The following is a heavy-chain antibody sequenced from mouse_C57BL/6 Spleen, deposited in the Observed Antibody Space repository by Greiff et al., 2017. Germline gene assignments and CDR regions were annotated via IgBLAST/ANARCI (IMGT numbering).Heavy chain of an antibody. CDR3: TREKYDYDDPRGYFGV. Sequence: VQLQQSGAELVRPGASVTLSCKASGYTFTDYEMHWVKQTPVHGLEWIGAIDPETGGTAYNQKFKGKAILTADKSSSTAYMELRSLTSEDSAVYYCTREKYDYDDPRGYFGVWGTGTTVTVSS. J-gene: IGHJ1*03. CDR2: IDPETGGT. V-gene: IGHV1-15*01. D-gene: IGHD2-4*01. CDR1: GYTFTDYE.